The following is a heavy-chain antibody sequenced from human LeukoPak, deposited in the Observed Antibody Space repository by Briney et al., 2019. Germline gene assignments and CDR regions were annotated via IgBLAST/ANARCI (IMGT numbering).Heavy chain of an antibody. Sequence: GGSLRLSCAASGFTLNDYYMSWIRQAPGKGLELIAYIIYSGTSYADSVKGRFTISRDNAESSQYLQMNSLRVEDTALYYCAGGYGSGSFSAWGQGTLVTVSS. CDR3: AGGYGSGSFSA. CDR1: GFTLNDYY. CDR2: IIYSGT. V-gene: IGHV3-11*01. D-gene: IGHD3-10*01. J-gene: IGHJ5*02.